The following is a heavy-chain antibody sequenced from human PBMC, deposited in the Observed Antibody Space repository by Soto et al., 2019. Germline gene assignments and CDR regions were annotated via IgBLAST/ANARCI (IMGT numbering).Heavy chain of an antibody. CDR2: ITGSSSYI. V-gene: IGHV3-21*06. CDR3: ARLVASETGYGMDV. J-gene: IGHJ6*02. Sequence: GSLRLSCAASGFILSSHNMNWVRQAPGKGLEWVSSITGSSSYIFYADSVKGRFTISRDNAKNTVYLQVNSLRAEDTGVYYCARLVASETGYGMDVWGQGTTVTVSS. CDR1: GFILSSHN. D-gene: IGHD3-9*01.